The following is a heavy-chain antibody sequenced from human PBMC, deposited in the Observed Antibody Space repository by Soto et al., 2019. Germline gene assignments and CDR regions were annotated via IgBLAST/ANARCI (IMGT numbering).Heavy chain of an antibody. V-gene: IGHV1-69*08. J-gene: IGHJ5*02. D-gene: IGHD1-1*01. CDR3: AREGGVQRERRVNWFDP. CDR2: IIPILGIA. Sequence: QVQLVQSGAEVKKPGSSVKVSCKASGGTFSSYTISWVRQAPGQGLVWMGRIIPILGIANYAKKFQGRVTITADNYTSTAYMELSSLRSEDTAVYYCAREGGVQRERRVNWFDPWGHGTLVTVCS. CDR1: GGTFSSYT.